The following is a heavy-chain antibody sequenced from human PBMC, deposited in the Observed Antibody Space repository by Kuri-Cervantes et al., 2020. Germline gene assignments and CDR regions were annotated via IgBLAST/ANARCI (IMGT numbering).Heavy chain of an antibody. CDR3: ATYLEYYFDY. V-gene: IGHV3-15*01. CDR1: GFTFSNAW. D-gene: IGHD2-21*01. J-gene: IGHJ4*02. Sequence: GESLKISCVASGFTFSNAWMSWVRQAPGKGLEWVGRIKSKADSGTIDYATPAKGRVIISRDDSKNTLYLQMNNLKTEDTAVYFCATYLEYYFDYWGQGTLVTVSS. CDR2: IKSKADSGTI.